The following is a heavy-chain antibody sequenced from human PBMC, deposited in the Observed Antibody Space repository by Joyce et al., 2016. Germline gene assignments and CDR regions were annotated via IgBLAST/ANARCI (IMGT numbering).Heavy chain of an antibody. CDR3: ARDPQNFGF. Sequence: VQLQESGPGLVKPSETLSLTRDVSGDSISSGYFYGWVRQAPGKGPEWIANIYHNGKTYYNASLKSRVTISVDTSKNQLSLKLSSVTAADTAVYYCARDPQNFGFWGQGTLVIVSS. CDR1: GDSISSGYF. V-gene: IGHV4-38-2*02. D-gene: IGHD2/OR15-2a*01. CDR2: IYHNGKT. J-gene: IGHJ4*02.